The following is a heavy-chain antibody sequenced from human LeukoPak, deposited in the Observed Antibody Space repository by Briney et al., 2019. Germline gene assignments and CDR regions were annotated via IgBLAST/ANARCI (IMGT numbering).Heavy chain of an antibody. CDR2: ISAYNDET. J-gene: IGHJ4*02. V-gene: IGHV1-18*01. D-gene: IGHD3-16*01. CDR1: GYSXSTYG. Sequence: GASVKVSCKVSGYSXSTYGISGVRQAPGQGLEWMGWISAYNDETKYEDKVQGRVTLTTDTSTNTVYMELRSLRCDDTAVYYCARDSYLESVITNLGGGYWGQGTLVTVSS. CDR3: ARDSYLESVITNLGGGY.